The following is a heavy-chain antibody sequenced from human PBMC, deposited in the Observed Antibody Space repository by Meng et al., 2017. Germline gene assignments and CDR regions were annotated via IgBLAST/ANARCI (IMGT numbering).Heavy chain of an antibody. J-gene: IGHJ4*02. D-gene: IGHD4-11*01. CDR2: ISPICGTA. CDR1: GGTFSSYA. Sequence: QGQVVESGAEGEMAGASVKVSCKASGGTFSSYAISWVRQAPGQGLEWMGRISPICGTANYAQKFQGRVTITADESTSTAYMELSSLRSEYTAVYYCARVDYSNYLSFDYWGQGTLVTVSS. CDR3: ARVDYSNYLSFDY. V-gene: IGHV1-69*18.